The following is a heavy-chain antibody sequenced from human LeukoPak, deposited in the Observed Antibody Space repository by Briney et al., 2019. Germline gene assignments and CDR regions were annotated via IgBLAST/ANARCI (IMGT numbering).Heavy chain of an antibody. V-gene: IGHV1-2*02. CDR1: GYTFTGYY. Sequence: ASVKVSCKASGYTFTGYYMHWVRQAPGQGLEWKGWINPNSGGTNYAQKFQGRVTMTRDTSISTAYMELSRLRSDDTAVYYCARGIGSSRDAFDIWGQGTMVTVSS. CDR2: INPNSGGT. CDR3: ARGIGSSRDAFDI. J-gene: IGHJ3*02. D-gene: IGHD6-19*01.